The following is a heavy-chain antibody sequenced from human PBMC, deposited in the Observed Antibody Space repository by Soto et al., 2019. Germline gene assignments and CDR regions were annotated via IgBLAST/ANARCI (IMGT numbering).Heavy chain of an antibody. J-gene: IGHJ6*02. Sequence: GGSLRLSCAASGFTVSSKYMSWVRQAPGKGLWGVSISGSGGSTYYADSVKGRFTISRDNTKNTLYLQMNSLRAEDTAVYYCAKDRGGGYVVLYGMDVWGQGTTVTVSS. V-gene: IGHV3-23*01. CDR3: AKDRGGGYVVLYGMDV. CDR1: GFTVSSKY. D-gene: IGHD5-12*01. CDR2: ISGSGGST.